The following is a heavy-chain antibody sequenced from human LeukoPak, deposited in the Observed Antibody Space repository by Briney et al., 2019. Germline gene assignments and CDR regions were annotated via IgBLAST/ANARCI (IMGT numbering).Heavy chain of an antibody. CDR1: GYTFTGYY. CDR3: ARGVDGGNSDWFDP. V-gene: IGHV1-2*02. J-gene: IGHJ5*02. CDR2: INPNSGGT. Sequence: ASVKVSCKASGYTFTGYYMHWVRQAPGQGLEWMGWINPNSGGTNYAQKFQGRVTMTRDTSISTAYMELSRLRSDDTAVYYCARGVDGGNSDWFDPWGQGILVTVSS. D-gene: IGHD4-23*01.